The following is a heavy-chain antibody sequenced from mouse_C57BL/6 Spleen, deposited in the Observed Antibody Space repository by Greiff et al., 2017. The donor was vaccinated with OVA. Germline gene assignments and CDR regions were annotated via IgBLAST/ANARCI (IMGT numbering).Heavy chain of an antibody. J-gene: IGHJ2*01. CDR3: TRYYGSSSFDY. V-gene: IGHV6-6*01. CDR2: IRIKANNHAT. D-gene: IGHD1-1*01. CDR1: GFTFSDSW. Sequence: EVKVEESGGGLVQPGGSMKLSCAASGFTFSDSWMDWVRQSPEKGLEWVAEIRIKANNHATYYAESVKGRFTISRDDSKSSVYLQMNSLRAEDAGIYCCTRYYGSSSFDYWGQGTTLTVSS.